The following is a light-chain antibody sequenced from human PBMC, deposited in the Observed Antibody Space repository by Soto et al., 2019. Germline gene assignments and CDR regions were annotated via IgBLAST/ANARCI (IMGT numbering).Light chain of an antibody. CDR1: QVVSTSY. Sequence: EIVFTQAPANLSLSPGEGATLSCRASQVVSTSYLAWYYQKPGQAPRLLIYATSRRATDIPDRFSGSGSGTDFTLTISSLEPEDFAVYYCQQRSNWPITFGQGTRLEIK. J-gene: IGKJ5*01. V-gene: IGKV3D-20*02. CDR2: ATS. CDR3: QQRSNWPIT.